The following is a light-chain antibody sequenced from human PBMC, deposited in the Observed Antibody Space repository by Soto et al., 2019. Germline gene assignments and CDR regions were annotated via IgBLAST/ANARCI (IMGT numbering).Light chain of an antibody. CDR1: SSDVGGYNY. V-gene: IGLV2-8*01. Sequence: QSALTQPPSASGSPGQSVTISCTGTSSDVGGYNYVSWYQQHPGKVPKLMIYEVSKRPSGVPDRFSGSKSGNTASLTVSGLQAEDEADYYCSSYAGSNTDYVFGTRTKVTVL. CDR2: EVS. CDR3: SSYAGSNTDYV. J-gene: IGLJ1*01.